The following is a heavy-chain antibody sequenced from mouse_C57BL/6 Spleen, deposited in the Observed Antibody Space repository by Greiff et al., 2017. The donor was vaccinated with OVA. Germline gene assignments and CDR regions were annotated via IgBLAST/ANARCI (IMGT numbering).Heavy chain of an antibody. V-gene: IGHV1-81*01. D-gene: IGHD2-5*01. J-gene: IGHJ1*03. CDR3: AREGPYYSNYEGYFDV. CDR2: IYPRSGNT. CDR1: GYTFTSYG. Sequence: VQLQQSGAELARPGASVKLSCKASGYTFTSYGISWVKQRTGQGLEWIGEIYPRSGNTYYNEKFKGNATLTADKSSSTAYMELRSLTSEDSAVYFCAREGPYYSNYEGYFDVWGTGTTVTVSS.